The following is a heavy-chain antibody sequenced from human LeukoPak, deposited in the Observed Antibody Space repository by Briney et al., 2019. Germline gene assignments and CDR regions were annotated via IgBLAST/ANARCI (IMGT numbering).Heavy chain of an antibody. V-gene: IGHV3-7*03. CDR1: GFTFSSYW. CDR3: AILGGVDAFDI. J-gene: IGHJ3*02. D-gene: IGHD3-16*01. CDR2: IKQDGSEK. Sequence: GGALRLSCAASGFTFSSYWMSWVRQAPGKGLEWVANIKQDGSEKYYVDSVKGRFTISRDNAKNSLYLQMNSLRAEDTALYYCAILGGVDAFDIWGQGTMVTVSS.